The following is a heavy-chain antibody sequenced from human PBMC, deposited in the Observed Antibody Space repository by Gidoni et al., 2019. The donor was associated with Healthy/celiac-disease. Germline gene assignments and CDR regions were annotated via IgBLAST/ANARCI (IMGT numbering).Heavy chain of an antibody. CDR1: GFTFSSYA. CDR2: ISGSGGST. J-gene: IGHJ6*02. D-gene: IGHD2-2*02. CDR3: AKFIWDIVVVPAAIGYGMDV. V-gene: IGHV3-23*01. Sequence: EVQLLESGGGLVQPGGSLRLSCAASGFTFSSYAMSWVRQAPGKGLEWVSAISGSGGSTYYADSVKGRFTISRDNSKNTLYLQMNSLRAEDTAVYYCAKFIWDIVVVPAAIGYGMDVWGQGTTVTVSS.